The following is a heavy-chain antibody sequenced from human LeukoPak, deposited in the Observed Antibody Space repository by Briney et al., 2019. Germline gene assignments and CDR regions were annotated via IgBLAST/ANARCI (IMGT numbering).Heavy chain of an antibody. CDR2: IYYSGST. V-gene: IGHV4-59*08. CDR1: GGSVRGYY. Sequence: PSETLSLTCTVSGGSVRGYYWSWIRQPPGKGLEWIGYIYYSGSTNYNPSLKSRVTISVDTSKNQFSLKLSSVTAADTAVYYCARLGSGPQLTYYYGMDVWGQGTTVTVSS. CDR3: ARLGSGPQLTYYYGMDV. D-gene: IGHD3-10*01. J-gene: IGHJ6*02.